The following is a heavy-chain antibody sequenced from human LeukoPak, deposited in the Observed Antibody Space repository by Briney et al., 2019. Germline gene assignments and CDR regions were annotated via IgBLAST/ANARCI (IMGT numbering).Heavy chain of an antibody. D-gene: IGHD1-26*01. J-gene: IGHJ6*02. Sequence: GASVKVSCKASGVTFNNYTINWVRQARGQGLEWMGGIIPFFEAPNYAQKFQGRLTITADELTSTAHMELSGLRSEDTAVYFCAREKREPPFYYYGLDVWGQGTTVTVSS. CDR1: GVTFNNYT. CDR2: IIPFFEAP. CDR3: AREKREPPFYYYGLDV. V-gene: IGHV1-69*01.